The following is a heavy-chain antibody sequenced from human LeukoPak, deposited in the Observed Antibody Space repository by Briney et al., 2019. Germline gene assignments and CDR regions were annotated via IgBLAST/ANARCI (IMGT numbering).Heavy chain of an antibody. J-gene: IGHJ3*02. CDR2: VFTSGIISGNT. D-gene: IGHD3-22*01. Sequence: SETLSLTCTVSGGSTSSYYWSWIRQPPGKGLEWIGRVFTSGIISGNTNYNPSLKSRVTMSVDTSKNQFSLKLTSVTAADTAVYYCARDRYYYDSSSYYSAFETWDQGTMVTVSS. CDR1: GGSTSSYY. V-gene: IGHV4-4*07. CDR3: ARDRYYYDSSSYYSAFET.